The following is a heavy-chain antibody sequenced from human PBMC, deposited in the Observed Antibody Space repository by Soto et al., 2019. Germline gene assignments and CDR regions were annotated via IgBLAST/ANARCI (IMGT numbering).Heavy chain of an antibody. J-gene: IGHJ4*02. Sequence: EVQLVESGGGLVQPGGSLRLSCAASGFTVSSNYMSWVRQAPGKGLEWVSVIYSGGSTYYADSVKGRFNISRDNSKNTLYLQMNSLRADDTAVYYCARVRKGVPSAFWGQGTLVTVSS. CDR2: IYSGGST. D-gene: IGHD3-16*01. V-gene: IGHV3-66*01. CDR3: ARVRKGVPSAF. CDR1: GFTVSSNY.